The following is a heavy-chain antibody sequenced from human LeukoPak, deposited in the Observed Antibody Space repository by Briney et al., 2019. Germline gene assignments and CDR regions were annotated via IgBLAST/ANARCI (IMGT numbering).Heavy chain of an antibody. J-gene: IGHJ4*02. CDR1: GLTFSSYG. CDR3: ARDRRLSYFDY. D-gene: IGHD6-25*01. Sequence: GRSLRLSCAASGLTFSSYGMHWVRQAPGKGLEWVAVIWYDGSNKHYADSVKGRFTISRDNSKNTLYLQMNSLRDEDTAVYYCARDRRLSYFDYWGQGTLVTVSS. V-gene: IGHV3-33*01. CDR2: IWYDGSNK.